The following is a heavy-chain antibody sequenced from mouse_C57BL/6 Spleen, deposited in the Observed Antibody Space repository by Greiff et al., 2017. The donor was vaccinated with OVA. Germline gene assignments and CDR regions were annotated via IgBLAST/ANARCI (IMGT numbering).Heavy chain of an antibody. J-gene: IGHJ4*01. CDR3: ARGGLRRALYYAMDY. D-gene: IGHD2-4*01. V-gene: IGHV1-53*01. CDR2: INPSNGGT. CDR1: GYTFTSYW. Sequence: QVQLQQPGTELVKPGASVKLSCKASGYTFTSYWMHWVKQRPGQGLEWIGNINPSNGGTNYNEKFKSKATLTVDKSSSTAYMQLSSLTSEDSAVYYCARGGLRRALYYAMDYWGQGTSVTVSS.